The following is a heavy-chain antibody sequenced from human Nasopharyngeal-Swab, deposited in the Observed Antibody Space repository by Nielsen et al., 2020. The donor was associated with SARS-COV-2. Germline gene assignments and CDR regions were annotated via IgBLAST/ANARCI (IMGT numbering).Heavy chain of an antibody. V-gene: IGHV1-18*01. CDR2: ISAYNGNT. J-gene: IGHJ5*02. Sequence: ASVKVSCKASGYTFTSYGISWVRQAPGQGLEWMGWISAYNGNTNYAQKLQGRVTMTTDTSTSTAYTELRSLRSDDTAVYYCARDRPAAGTGWFDPWGQGTLVTVSS. D-gene: IGHD6-13*01. CDR1: GYTFTSYG. CDR3: ARDRPAAGTGWFDP.